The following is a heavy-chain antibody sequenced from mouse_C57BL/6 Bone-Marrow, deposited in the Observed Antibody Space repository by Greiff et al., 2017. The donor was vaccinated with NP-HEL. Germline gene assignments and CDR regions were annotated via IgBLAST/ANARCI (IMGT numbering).Heavy chain of an antibody. CDR3: ARVLGRGYAMDY. Sequence: VQLQQSGPVLVKPGASVKMSCKASGYTFTDYYMNWVKQSHGKSLEWIGVINPYNGGTSYNQKFKGKATLTVDKSSSTAYMELNSLTSEVSAVYYCARVLGRGYAMDYWGQGTSVTVSS. D-gene: IGHD4-1*01. V-gene: IGHV1-19*01. CDR1: GYTFTDYY. J-gene: IGHJ4*01. CDR2: INPYNGGT.